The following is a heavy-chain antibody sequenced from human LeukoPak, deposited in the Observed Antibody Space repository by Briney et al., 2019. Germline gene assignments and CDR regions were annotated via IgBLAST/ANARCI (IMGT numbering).Heavy chain of an antibody. CDR2: ISYDGSNK. V-gene: IGHV3-30-3*02. CDR3: AKDRGIQMATPSDAFDI. J-gene: IGHJ3*02. D-gene: IGHD5-24*01. CDR1: GFTFSSYA. Sequence: PGGSLRLSCAASGFTFSSYAMHWVRQAPGKGLEWVAVISYDGSNKYYADSVKGRFTISRDNSKNTLYLQMNSLRAEDTAVYYCAKDRGIQMATPSDAFDIWGQGTMVTVSS.